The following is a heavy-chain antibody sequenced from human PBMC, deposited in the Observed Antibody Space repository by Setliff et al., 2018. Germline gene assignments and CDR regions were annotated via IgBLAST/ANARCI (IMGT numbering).Heavy chain of an antibody. V-gene: IGHV3-30*18. CDR3: AKSAESDFWSGYYDY. CDR1: GFTFSHYP. CDR2: ILYDGSNK. J-gene: IGHJ4*02. D-gene: IGHD3-3*01. Sequence: GGSLRLSCEASGFTFSHYPMHWVRQAPGKGLEWVAVILYDGSNKYYADSVKGRFTISRDNSKNTLYLQMNSLRAEDTAVYYCAKSAESDFWSGYYDYWGQGTLVTVSS.